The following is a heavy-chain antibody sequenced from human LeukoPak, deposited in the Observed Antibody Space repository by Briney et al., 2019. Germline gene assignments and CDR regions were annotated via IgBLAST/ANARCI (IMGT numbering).Heavy chain of an antibody. V-gene: IGHV3-30*03. CDR1: GFTFSNYG. J-gene: IGHJ4*02. Sequence: PGGSLRLSCAASGFTFSNYGMHWVRQAPGKGLEWVAVISYDGSNKYYADSVKGRFTISRDNSKSTLYLQMNSLRAEDTAVYYCAREWGVVTHFDYWGQGTLVTVSS. CDR2: ISYDGSNK. D-gene: IGHD3-3*01. CDR3: AREWGVVTHFDY.